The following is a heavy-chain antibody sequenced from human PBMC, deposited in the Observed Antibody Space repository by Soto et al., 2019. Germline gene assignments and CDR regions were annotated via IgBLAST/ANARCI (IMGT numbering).Heavy chain of an antibody. CDR3: AIVPVYYDSSVYYYSGAFDI. J-gene: IGHJ3*02. D-gene: IGHD3-22*01. CDR1: GFTFSSYS. CDR2: ISSSSSYI. V-gene: IGHV3-21*01. Sequence: GGSLRLSCAASGFTFSSYSMNWVRQAPGKGLKWVSSISSSSSYIYYADSVKGRLTISRDNAKNSLYLQMNSLRAEDTAVYYFAIVPVYYDSSVYYYSGAFDIWGQGTMVTVSS.